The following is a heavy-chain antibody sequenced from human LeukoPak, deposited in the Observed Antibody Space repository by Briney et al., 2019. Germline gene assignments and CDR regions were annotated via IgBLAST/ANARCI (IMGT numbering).Heavy chain of an antibody. CDR3: ARAAYSYDYYFDY. V-gene: IGHV4-59*01. CDR1: GGSISSYY. CDR2: IYYSGST. J-gene: IGHJ4*02. D-gene: IGHD5-18*01. Sequence: PSETLSLTCTVSGGSISSYYWSWLRQPPGKGLEWIGYIYYSGSTNYNPSLKSRVTISVDTSKNQFSLKLSSVTAADTAVYYCARAAYSYDYYFDYWGQGTLVTVSS.